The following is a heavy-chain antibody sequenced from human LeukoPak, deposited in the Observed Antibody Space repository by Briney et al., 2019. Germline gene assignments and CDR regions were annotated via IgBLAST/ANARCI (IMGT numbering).Heavy chain of an antibody. V-gene: IGHV4-39*01. Sequence: SETLSLTCTVSGGSISSSSYYWGWIRQPPGKGLEWIGSIYYSGSTYYNPSLKSRVTISVDTSKNQFSLKLSSVTAADTAVYYCASGLSSWGSPSSFDYWGQGTLVTVSS. CDR1: GGSISSSSYY. CDR3: ASGLSSWGSPSSFDY. D-gene: IGHD6-13*01. J-gene: IGHJ4*02. CDR2: IYYSGST.